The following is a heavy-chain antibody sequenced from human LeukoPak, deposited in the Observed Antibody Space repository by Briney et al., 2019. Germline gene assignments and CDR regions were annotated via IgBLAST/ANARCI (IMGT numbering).Heavy chain of an antibody. CDR2: IYYSGAT. CDR3: ARVGSGSPLNWFDP. Sequence: SETLSLTCTVSGDSISNYYWSWIRQPPGKGLEWIGYIYYSGATNYNPSLKSRVTMSVDTSKNHFSLNLSSVTAADTAVYYCARVGSGSPLNWFDPWGQGTLVTVSS. D-gene: IGHD3-10*01. CDR1: GDSISNYY. V-gene: IGHV4-59*01. J-gene: IGHJ5*02.